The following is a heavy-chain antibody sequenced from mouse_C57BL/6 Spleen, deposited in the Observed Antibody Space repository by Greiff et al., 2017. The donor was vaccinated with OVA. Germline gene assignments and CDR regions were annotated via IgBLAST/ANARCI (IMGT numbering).Heavy chain of an antibody. CDR1: GYTFTSYW. Sequence: QVQLQQSGAELVKPGASVKLSCKASGYTFTSYWMHWVKQRPGRGLEWIGRIDPNSGGTKYNEKFKSKATLTVDKPSSTAYMQLSSLTSEDSAVYYCATPIYYDYDLWYFDVWGTGTTVTVSS. CDR3: ATPIYYDYDLWYFDV. J-gene: IGHJ1*03. CDR2: IDPNSGGT. V-gene: IGHV1-72*01. D-gene: IGHD2-4*01.